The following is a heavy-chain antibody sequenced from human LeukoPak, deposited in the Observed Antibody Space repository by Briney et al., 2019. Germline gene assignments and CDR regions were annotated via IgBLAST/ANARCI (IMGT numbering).Heavy chain of an antibody. CDR3: ATDDYRGLGY. D-gene: IGHD3-16*01. CDR2: IIQDGSVT. V-gene: IGHV3-74*01. J-gene: IGHJ4*02. CDR1: GITFSNYY. Sequence: QRGGSLRLSCVTSGITFSNYYMHWVRQVPGEGLVWVSHIIQDGSVTSYADSVKGRFTISGDNAKNTVYLQLNNLRAEDTAVYYCATDDYRGLGYWGQGTLVTVSS.